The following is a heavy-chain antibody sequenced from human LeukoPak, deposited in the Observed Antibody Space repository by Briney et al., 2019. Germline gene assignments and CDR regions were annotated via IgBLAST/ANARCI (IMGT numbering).Heavy chain of an antibody. V-gene: IGHV5-51*01. Sequence: RGESLKISCKGSGYSFTSYWIGWVRQMPGKGLEWMGIIYPGDSDTRYSPSFQGQVTISADKSISTAYLQWSSLKASDTAMYYCARRAAAGTRGGWFDPWGQGTLVTVSS. CDR2: IYPGDSDT. CDR3: ARRAAAGTRGGWFDP. CDR1: GYSFTSYW. J-gene: IGHJ5*02. D-gene: IGHD6-13*01.